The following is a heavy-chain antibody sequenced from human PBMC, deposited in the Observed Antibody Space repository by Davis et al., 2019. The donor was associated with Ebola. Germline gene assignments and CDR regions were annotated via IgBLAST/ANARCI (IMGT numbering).Heavy chain of an antibody. J-gene: IGHJ4*02. Sequence: GESLKISCAASGFTFSSYAMSWVRQAPGKGLEWVSAISGSGGSTYYADSVKGRFTISRDNSKNTLYLQINSLRAEDTAVYYCAKMVLWFGEPPTYYFDYWGQGTLVTVSS. V-gene: IGHV3-23*01. CDR2: ISGSGGST. D-gene: IGHD3-10*01. CDR3: AKMVLWFGEPPTYYFDY. CDR1: GFTFSSYA.